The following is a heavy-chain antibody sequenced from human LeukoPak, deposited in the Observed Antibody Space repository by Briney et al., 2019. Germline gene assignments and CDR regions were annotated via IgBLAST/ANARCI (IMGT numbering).Heavy chain of an antibody. D-gene: IGHD3-22*01. CDR3: ARERYYDSSGYYNGGLHY. CDR2: IIPIFGTA. Sequence: PEASVKVSCKASGGTFSSYAISWVRQAPGQGLEWMGGIIPIFGTANYAQKFQGRVTITADESTSTAYMELSSLRSEDTAVYYCARERYYDSSGYYNGGLHYWGQGTLVTVSS. J-gene: IGHJ4*02. V-gene: IGHV1-69*13. CDR1: GGTFSSYA.